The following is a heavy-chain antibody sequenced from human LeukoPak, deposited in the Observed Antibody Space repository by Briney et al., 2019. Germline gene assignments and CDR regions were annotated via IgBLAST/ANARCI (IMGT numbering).Heavy chain of an antibody. CDR2: IYSGGST. D-gene: IGHD6-13*01. CDR1: GFTVSSNY. J-gene: IGHJ6*02. CDR3: ASLRSSSWYLSLANYGMDV. Sequence: GGSLRLSCAASGFTVSSNYMSWVRQAPGKGLEWVSVIYSGGSTYYADSVKGRFTISRDNSKNTLYLQMNSLRAEDTAVYYCASLRSSSWYLSLANYGMDVWGQGTTVTVSS. V-gene: IGHV3-53*01.